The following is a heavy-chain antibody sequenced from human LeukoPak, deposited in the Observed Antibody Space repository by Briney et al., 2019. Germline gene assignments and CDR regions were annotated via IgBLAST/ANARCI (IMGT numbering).Heavy chain of an antibody. J-gene: IGHJ6*02. CDR3: ARGYSYGTSRYYYGMDV. D-gene: IGHD5-18*01. CDR1: GFTFSSYA. V-gene: IGHV3-30-3*01. CDR2: ISYDGSNK. Sequence: PGGSLRLSCAASGFTFSSYAMHWVRQAPGKGLEWVAVISYDGSNKYYADSVKGRFTISGDNSKNTLYLQMNSLRAEDTAVYYCARGYSYGTSRYYYGMDVWGQGTTVTVSS.